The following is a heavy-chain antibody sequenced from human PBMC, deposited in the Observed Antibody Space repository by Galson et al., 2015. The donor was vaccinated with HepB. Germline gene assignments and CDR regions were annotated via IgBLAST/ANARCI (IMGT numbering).Heavy chain of an antibody. D-gene: IGHD5-12*01. J-gene: IGHJ3*02. CDR1: GYTFTTYD. CDR3: ARDISAVAAFDI. V-gene: IGHV1-8*01. Sequence: SVKVSCKASGYTFTTYDINWVRQASGQGLEWMGWMNPNSANTGYAQKFQGRVTMTRNTSISTAYMELSSLRSEDTAVYYCARDISAVAAFDIWGQGTMVTVSS. CDR2: MNPNSANT.